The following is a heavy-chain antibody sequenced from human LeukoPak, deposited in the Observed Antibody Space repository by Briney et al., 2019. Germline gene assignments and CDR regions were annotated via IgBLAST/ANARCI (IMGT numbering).Heavy chain of an antibody. J-gene: IGHJ4*02. CDR3: ARVKMSSITSHDQ. CDR1: GDSISNYY. CDR2: IYSGGST. Sequence: SETLSLTCTVSGDSISNYYWSWIRQPAGKGLEWIGRIYSGGSTNYNPSLKSRVTMSVDTSKNQFSLRLTSVTAADTAVYYCARVKMSSITSHDQWGQGTLVTVSS. V-gene: IGHV4-4*07. D-gene: IGHD3-10*01.